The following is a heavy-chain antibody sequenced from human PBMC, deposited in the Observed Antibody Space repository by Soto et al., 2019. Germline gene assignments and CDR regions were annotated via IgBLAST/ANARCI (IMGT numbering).Heavy chain of an antibody. V-gene: IGHV3-13*04. CDR2: FGSGGDR. D-gene: IGHD1-1*01. CDR3: GRAQSRNWNARGYGIDV. J-gene: IGHJ6*02. CDR1: GFSLSSYD. Sequence: EVRLVESGGGLLQPGTSVRLSCAALGFSLSSYDLHWVRQVPEKRLEWVAFFGSGGDRHYSGSVKGRFTISRDTAKKSFYLQMNSLKGGDTAVYYCGRAQSRNWNARGYGIDVWGQGTTVIVSS.